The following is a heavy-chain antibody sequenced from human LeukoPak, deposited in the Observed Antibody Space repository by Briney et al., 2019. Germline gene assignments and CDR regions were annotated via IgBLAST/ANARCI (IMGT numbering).Heavy chain of an antibody. Sequence: SETLSLTCTVSGGSISSSSYYWGWIRQPPGKGLEWIGSIYYSGSTYYNPSLKSRVTISVDTSKNQFSLKLSSVTAADTAVYYCARLGLTGYKSGSSAPSDSWGQGTLVTVSS. J-gene: IGHJ4*02. V-gene: IGHV4-39*01. CDR2: IYYSGST. D-gene: IGHD3-9*01. CDR1: GGSISSSSYY. CDR3: ARLGLTGYKSGSSAPSDS.